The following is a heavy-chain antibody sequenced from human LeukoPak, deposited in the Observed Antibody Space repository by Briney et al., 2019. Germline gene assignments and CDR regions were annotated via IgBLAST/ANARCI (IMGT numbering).Heavy chain of an antibody. CDR1: GYTLTDYY. Sequence: ASVKVSCKASGYTLTDYYIHWVRQAPGQGLEWMGWINPNSGDTTYSQKFQGRVTMTRDTSLSSAYMDLSRLNSDDTAVYFCAREEQYNYFFDSWGQGTLVTVSS. D-gene: IGHD1-1*01. V-gene: IGHV1-2*02. J-gene: IGHJ4*02. CDR2: INPNSGDT. CDR3: AREEQYNYFFDS.